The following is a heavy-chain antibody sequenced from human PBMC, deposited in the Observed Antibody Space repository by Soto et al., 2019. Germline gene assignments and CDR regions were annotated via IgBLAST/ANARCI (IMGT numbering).Heavy chain of an antibody. CDR2: IHYSGST. Sequence: SEALSLTCTVSCCSVSGYYWGWIRQPPGRGLEYIGHIHYSGSTNYNPSLKSRVTMSVDASRNQFSLELNSVTAADTAVYFCARHYNSGSYPLDCWGQGTLVTVS. D-gene: IGHD3-10*01. CDR1: CCSVSGYY. J-gene: IGHJ4*02. CDR3: ARHYNSGSYPLDC. V-gene: IGHV4-59*08.